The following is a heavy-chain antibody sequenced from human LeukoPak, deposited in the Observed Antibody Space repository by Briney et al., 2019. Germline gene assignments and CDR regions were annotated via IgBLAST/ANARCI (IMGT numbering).Heavy chain of an antibody. Sequence: TSETLSLTCTVSGGSISSGGYYWSWIWQPPGKGLEWIGYIYHSGSTYYNPSLKSRVTISVDRSKNQFSLKLSSVTAADTAVYYCARATYERTTVTSFDYWGQGTLVTVSA. CDR3: ARATYERTTVTSFDY. CDR2: IYHSGST. D-gene: IGHD4-17*01. V-gene: IGHV4-30-2*01. CDR1: GGSISSGGYY. J-gene: IGHJ4*02.